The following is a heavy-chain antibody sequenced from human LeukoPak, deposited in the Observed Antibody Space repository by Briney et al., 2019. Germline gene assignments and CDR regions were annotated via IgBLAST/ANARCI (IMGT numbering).Heavy chain of an antibody. J-gene: IGHJ4*02. V-gene: IGHV3-30*02. CDR3: AYLGGDGGDY. Sequence: SGGSLRLSCAASGFTFSSYGMHSVRQAPGKGLEWVAFIRYDGSNKYYADSVKGRFTISRDNSKNTLYLQTNSLRAEDTAVYYCAYLGGDGGDYWGQGTLVTVSS. D-gene: IGHD2-21*02. CDR1: GFTFSSYG. CDR2: IRYDGSNK.